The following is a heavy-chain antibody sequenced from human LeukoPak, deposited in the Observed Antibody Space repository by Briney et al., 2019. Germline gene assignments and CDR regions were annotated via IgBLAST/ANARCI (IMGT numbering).Heavy chain of an antibody. CDR2: IGGSGAST. V-gene: IGHV3-23*01. D-gene: IGHD3-22*01. Sequence: GGSLRLSCAASRFIFYSYAMSWVRQAPGKGLEWVSAIGGSGASTYYADSVKGRFTISRDNSKNTLYLQMNSLRAEDTAVYYCAKDMWAAKPYYYDSWGQGTLVTVSS. CDR3: AKDMWAAKPYYYDS. CDR1: RFIFYSYA. J-gene: IGHJ4*02.